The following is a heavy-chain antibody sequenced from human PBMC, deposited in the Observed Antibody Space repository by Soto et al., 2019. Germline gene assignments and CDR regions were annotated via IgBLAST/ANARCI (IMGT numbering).Heavy chain of an antibody. CDR2: MNPNSGNT. CDR1: GYTFTDYY. Sequence: GASVKVSCKASGYTFTDYYVHWVRQAPGQGLEWMGWMNPNSGNTGYAQKFKGRVTMTRNTSISTAYMELSSLRSEDTAVYYCARHWLSGSSYYWGQGTLVTVSS. CDR3: ARHWLSGSSYY. D-gene: IGHD1-26*01. J-gene: IGHJ4*02. V-gene: IGHV1-8*02.